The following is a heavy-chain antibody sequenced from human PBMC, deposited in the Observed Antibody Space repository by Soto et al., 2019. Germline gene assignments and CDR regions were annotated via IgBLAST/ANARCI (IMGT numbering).Heavy chain of an antibody. D-gene: IGHD3-10*01. J-gene: IGHJ5*02. CDR1: GGSISSGGYS. V-gene: IGHV4-30-2*01. CDR2: IYHSGST. Sequence: PSETLSLTCAVSGGSISSGGYSWSWIRQPPGKGLEWIGYIYHSGSTYYNPSLKSRVTISVDRSKNQFSLKLSSVTAADTAVYYCARTYYSGSGSYWRFDPWGQGILVTVSS. CDR3: ARTYYSGSGSYWRFDP.